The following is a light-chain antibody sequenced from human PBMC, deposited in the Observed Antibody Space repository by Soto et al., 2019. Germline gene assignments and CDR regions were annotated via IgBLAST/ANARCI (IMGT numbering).Light chain of an antibody. Sequence: EIVMTQSPATLSVSPGGRATLSCSASQSVSNNLAWYQQKPGQAPRLLIYLASTRAPGIPARFSGSGSGTEFTLTISSLQSEDFAVYYCQQYNNWPPTTFGQGTRLEIK. V-gene: IGKV3D-15*01. CDR2: LAS. CDR3: QQYNNWPPTT. J-gene: IGKJ5*01. CDR1: QSVSNN.